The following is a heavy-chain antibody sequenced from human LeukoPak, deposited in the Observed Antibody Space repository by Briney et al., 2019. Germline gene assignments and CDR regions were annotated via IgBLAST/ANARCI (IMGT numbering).Heavy chain of an antibody. Sequence: SETLSLTCTVSGGSISSGGYYWSWIRQHPGKGLEWIGYIYYSGSTYYNPSLKSRVTISVDTSKNQFSLKLSSVAAADTAVYYCASEDPGLGYCSGGSCYLGFGAFDIWGQGTMVTVSS. D-gene: IGHD2-15*01. CDR2: IYYSGST. V-gene: IGHV4-31*03. J-gene: IGHJ3*02. CDR3: ASEDPGLGYCSGGSCYLGFGAFDI. CDR1: GGSISSGGYY.